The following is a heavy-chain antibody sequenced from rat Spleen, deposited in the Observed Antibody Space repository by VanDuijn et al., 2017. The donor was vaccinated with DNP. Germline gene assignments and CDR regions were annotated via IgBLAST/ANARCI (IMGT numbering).Heavy chain of an antibody. CDR3: ARTTFAY. V-gene: IGHV5-25*01. CDR1: GFTFSNYD. J-gene: IGHJ3*01. Sequence: EVQLVESGGGLVQPGRSLKLSCAASGFTFSNYDMAWVRQAPTTGLEWVASISTSGGSTYYRDSVKGRFTVSRDNAKSTLYLQMDSLRSEDTATYYCARTTFAYWGQGTLVTVSS. CDR2: ISTSGGST. D-gene: IGHD1-10*01.